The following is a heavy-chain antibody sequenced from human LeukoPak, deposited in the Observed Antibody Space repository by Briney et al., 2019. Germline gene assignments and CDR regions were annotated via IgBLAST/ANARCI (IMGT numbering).Heavy chain of an antibody. J-gene: IGHJ6*03. Sequence: SVKVSCKASGGTFSSYAISWVRQAPGQGLEWMGGIIPIFGTANYAQKFQGRVTITADKSTSTAYMELSSLRSEDTAVYYCATPVVPYYYYMDVWGKGTTVTVSS. CDR1: GGTFSSYA. CDR2: IIPIFGTA. CDR3: ATPVVPYYYYMDV. V-gene: IGHV1-69*06. D-gene: IGHD2-15*01.